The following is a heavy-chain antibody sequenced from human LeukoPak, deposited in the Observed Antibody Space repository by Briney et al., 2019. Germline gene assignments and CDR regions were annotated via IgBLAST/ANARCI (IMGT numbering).Heavy chain of an antibody. V-gene: IGHV4-34*01. CDR3: ARAYNGYDYS. J-gene: IGHJ4*02. CDR2: VNHSGTT. CDR1: GGSFTDYY. D-gene: IGHD5-12*01. Sequence: SETLSLTCAVYGGSFTDYYWSWIRQTPGKGLEWIGEVNHSGTTNYNPSLKSRVTISVDTSKNQFSLKVTSVTAADTALYYCARAYNGYDYSWGQGTLVTVSS.